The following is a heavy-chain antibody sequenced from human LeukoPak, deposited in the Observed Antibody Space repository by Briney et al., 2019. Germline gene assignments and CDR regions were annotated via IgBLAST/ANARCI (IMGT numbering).Heavy chain of an antibody. CDR1: GGSFSGYY. D-gene: IGHD2-2*01. CDR3: ARVDIVVVPAARRLRYNWFDP. J-gene: IGHJ5*02. Sequence: SETLSLTCAVYGGSFSGYYWSWIRQPPGKGLEWIGEINHSGSTNYNPSLKSRVTISVDTSKNQFSLKLSSVTAADTAAYYCARVDIVVVPAARRLRYNWFDPWGQGTLVTVSS. V-gene: IGHV4-34*01. CDR2: INHSGST.